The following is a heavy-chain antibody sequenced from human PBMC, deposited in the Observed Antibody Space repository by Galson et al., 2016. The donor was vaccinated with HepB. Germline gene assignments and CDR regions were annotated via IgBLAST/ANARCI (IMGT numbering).Heavy chain of an antibody. CDR2: IFYSGSV. V-gene: IGHV4-39*01. D-gene: IGHD1-14*01. CDR3: ARHDGNSRPYYFNY. CDR1: GGSINSISHY. J-gene: IGHJ4*02. Sequence: SETLSLTCTVSGGSINSISHYWGWIRQPPGKGLEWIASIFYSGSVYFNPSLRSRVTISIETAKNLFSLMLRSVTAADTAVYYCARHDGNSRPYYFNYWGQGALVTVSS.